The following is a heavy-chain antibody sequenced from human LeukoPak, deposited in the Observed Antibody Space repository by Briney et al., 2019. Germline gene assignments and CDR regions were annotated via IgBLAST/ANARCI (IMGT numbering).Heavy chain of an antibody. J-gene: IGHJ4*02. CDR3: ARAPYDSSGYSFDY. CDR2: ISSSGSTI. Sequence: GGSLRLSCAASGFTFSSYEMNWVRQAPGKGLEWVSYISSSGSTIYYADSVKGRFTISRDNAKNSLYLQMNSLRAEDTAVYYCARAPYDSSGYSFDYWGQRTLVTVSS. V-gene: IGHV3-48*03. D-gene: IGHD3-22*01. CDR1: GFTFSSYE.